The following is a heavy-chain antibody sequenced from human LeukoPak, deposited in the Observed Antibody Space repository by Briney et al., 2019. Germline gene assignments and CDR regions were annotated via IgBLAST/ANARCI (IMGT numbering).Heavy chain of an antibody. CDR2: ISISSSPI. CDR3: AREAYGSGSWTGPEYYYYYGMDV. Sequence: PGGSLRLSCAASGFTFSTYSMNWVRQAPGKGLEWVSYISISSSPIYYADSVKGRFTISRDNAKNSLYLQMNSLRAEDTAVYYCAREAYGSGSWTGPEYYYYYGMDVWGQGTTVTVSS. CDR1: GFTFSTYS. D-gene: IGHD3-10*01. J-gene: IGHJ6*02. V-gene: IGHV3-48*01.